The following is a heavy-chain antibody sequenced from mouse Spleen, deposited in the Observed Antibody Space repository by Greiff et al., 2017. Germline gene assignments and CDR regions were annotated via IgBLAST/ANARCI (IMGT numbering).Heavy chain of an antibody. CDR2: IDPETGGT. J-gene: IGHJ2*01. Sequence: QVQLKQSGAELVRPGASVTLSCKASGYTFTDYEMHWVKQTPVHGLEWIGAIDPETGGTAYNQKFKGKAILTADKSSSTAYKELRSLTSEDSAVYYCTRGDYWGQGTTLTVSS. V-gene: IGHV1-15*01. CDR1: GYTFTDYE. CDR3: TRGDY.